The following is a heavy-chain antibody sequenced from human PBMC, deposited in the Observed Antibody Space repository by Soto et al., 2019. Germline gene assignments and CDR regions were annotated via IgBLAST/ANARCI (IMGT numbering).Heavy chain of an antibody. D-gene: IGHD3-22*01. Sequence: GTSAEPCWKEPRLTLTSCTVQWVQQARGQRLEWIGWIVVGSGNTNYAQKFQERVTITRDMSTSTAYMELSSLRSEDTAVYYCAAGLDFYDSTPVGGYWGQGTLVTGSS. CDR1: RLTLTSCT. CDR2: IVVGSGNT. V-gene: IGHV1-58*01. CDR3: AAGLDFYDSTPVGGY. J-gene: IGHJ4*02.